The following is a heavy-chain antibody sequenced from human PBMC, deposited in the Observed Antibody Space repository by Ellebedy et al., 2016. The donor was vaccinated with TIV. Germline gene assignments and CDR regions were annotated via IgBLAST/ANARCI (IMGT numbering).Heavy chain of an antibody. D-gene: IGHD2-2*01. J-gene: IGHJ4*02. CDR2: MSPKSGAA. CDR1: GYNFINYD. Sequence: ASVKVSXXASGYNFINYDINWVRQAPGQGLEWVGWMSPKSGAAGYPQKFEGRITMTRNMSTETAYLGLNSLTSEDTATYYCARCPPGNATKDFWGQGTLVTVSS. CDR3: ARCPPGNATKDF. V-gene: IGHV1-8*01.